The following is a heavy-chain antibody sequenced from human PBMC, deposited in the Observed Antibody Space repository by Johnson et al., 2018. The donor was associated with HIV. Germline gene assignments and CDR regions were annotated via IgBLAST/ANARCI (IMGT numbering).Heavy chain of an antibody. V-gene: IGHV3-30*02. D-gene: IGHD3-10*01. CDR3: ARDRSLWFMELWPSDAFDV. CDR1: GITVSSNY. J-gene: IGHJ3*01. Sequence: QMLLVESGGGLVQPGGSLRLSCAASGITVSSNYMSWVRQAPGKGLEWLAFIRYDGSNEYYVDSVKGRFTISRDNSKNTLYLQMNSLRAEDTAMYYCARDRSLWFMELWPSDAFDVWGQGTKVTVSS. CDR2: IRYDGSNE.